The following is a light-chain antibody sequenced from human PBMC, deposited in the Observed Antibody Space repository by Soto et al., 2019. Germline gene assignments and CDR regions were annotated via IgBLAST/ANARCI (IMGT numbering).Light chain of an antibody. CDR1: QSVSGSY. CDR2: GAS. J-gene: IGKJ2*01. CDR3: QLYGDSPMYT. Sequence: EIVLTQSPGTLSLSPGEGATLSCRASQSVSGSYLAWYQQKPGQAPRLLISGASSRAPGIPDRFSGSGSGTDFTLTISRLEPEDFAVYYCQLYGDSPMYTFGLGTKVDIK. V-gene: IGKV3-20*01.